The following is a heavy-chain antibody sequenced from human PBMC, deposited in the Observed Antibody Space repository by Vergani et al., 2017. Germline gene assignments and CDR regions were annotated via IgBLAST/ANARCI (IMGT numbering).Heavy chain of an antibody. CDR3: ARGLRTYYDFWGGLP. CDR2: INQSGST. Sequence: QVQLQQWGAGLLKPSETLSLTCAVYGGPFSGYYWSWIRQPPGKGLEWVGEINQSGSTNYNPSHKNRVTISVDPSKNQFSLKLSTVTASDTAVYYCARGLRTYYDFWGGLPGGQGSLVTVSS. V-gene: IGHV4-34*01. J-gene: IGHJ4*02. D-gene: IGHD3-3*01. CDR1: GGPFSGYY.